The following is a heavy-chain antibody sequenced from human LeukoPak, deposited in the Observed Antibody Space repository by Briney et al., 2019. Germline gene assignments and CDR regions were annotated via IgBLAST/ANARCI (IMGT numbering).Heavy chain of an antibody. Sequence: SETLSLTRTVSGGSTINYFRSWIRQPAGKGLEWIGYIYYSGSTNYNPSLKSRVTISVDTSKNQFSLKLSSVTAADTAVYYCARSGTLRYYFDYWGQGTLVTVSS. CDR3: ARSGTLRYYFDY. J-gene: IGHJ4*02. D-gene: IGHD1-14*01. CDR1: GGSTINYF. V-gene: IGHV4-59*01. CDR2: IYYSGST.